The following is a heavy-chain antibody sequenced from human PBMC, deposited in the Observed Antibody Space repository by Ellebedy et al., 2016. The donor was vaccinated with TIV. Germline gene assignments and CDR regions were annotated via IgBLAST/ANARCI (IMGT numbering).Heavy chain of an antibody. CDR1: GFTFSSYT. J-gene: IGHJ6*02. CDR2: IISSTSYI. V-gene: IGHV3-21*06. Sequence: GGSLRLSXAASGFTFSSYTMNWVRQAPGEGLEWVSSIISSTSYIYYADSVKGRFIMSRDNAKNSLYLQMNGLRAEDTAVYYCARDASVVGVGDYHYGMDVWGQGTTVTVSS. D-gene: IGHD1-26*01. CDR3: ARDASVVGVGDYHYGMDV.